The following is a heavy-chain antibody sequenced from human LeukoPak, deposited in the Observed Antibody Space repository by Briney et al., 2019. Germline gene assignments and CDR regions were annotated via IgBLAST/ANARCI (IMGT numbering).Heavy chain of an antibody. J-gene: IGHJ6*02. CDR2: INHSGST. V-gene: IGHV4-34*01. CDR1: GGSFSGYY. D-gene: IGHD6-19*01. CDR3: ARGILEYSSGWSQYGMDV. Sequence: SGTLSLTCAVYGGSFSGYYWSWIRQPPGKGLEWIGEINHSGSTNYNPSLKSRVTISVDTSKNQFSLKLSSVTAADTAVYYCARGILEYSSGWSQYGMDVWGQGTTVTVSS.